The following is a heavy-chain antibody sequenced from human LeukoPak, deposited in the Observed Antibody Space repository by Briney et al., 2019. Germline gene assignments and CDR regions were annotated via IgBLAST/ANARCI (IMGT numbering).Heavy chain of an antibody. Sequence: SVKVSCKASGGTFSSYAISWVRQASGQGLEWMGRIIPILGIANYAQKFQGRVTITADKSTSTAYMELSSLRSEDTAVYYCARGVVGKNWFDPWGQGTLVTVSS. CDR1: GGTFSSYA. J-gene: IGHJ5*02. CDR3: ARGVVGKNWFDP. D-gene: IGHD2-15*01. V-gene: IGHV1-69*04. CDR2: IIPILGIA.